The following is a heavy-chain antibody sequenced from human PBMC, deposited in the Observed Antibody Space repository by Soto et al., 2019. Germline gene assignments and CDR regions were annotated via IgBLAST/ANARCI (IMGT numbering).Heavy chain of an antibody. CDR2: ISYDGSNK. CDR3: ARDDRNGMDV. V-gene: IGHV3-30-3*01. Sequence: GGSLRLSCAASGFTFSSYAMHWVRQAPGKGLEWVAVISYDGSNKYYADSVKGRFTISRDNSKNTLYLQMNSLRAEDTAVYYCARDDRNGMDVWGQGTTVTVSS. CDR1: GFTFSSYA. J-gene: IGHJ6*02. D-gene: IGHD3-22*01.